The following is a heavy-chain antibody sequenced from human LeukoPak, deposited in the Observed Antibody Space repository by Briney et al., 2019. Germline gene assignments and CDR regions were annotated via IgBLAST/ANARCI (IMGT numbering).Heavy chain of an antibody. J-gene: IGHJ4*02. CDR2: IWYDGSNK. CDR3: ARGRGCSSMSCYPDY. D-gene: IGHD2-2*01. V-gene: IGHV3-33*01. Sequence: PGGSLRLSCAASGFTFSRFGMHWVRQAPGKGLEWVAVIWYDGSNKYYADSVKGRFTISRDNSKNTLYLEMNSLRAEDTAVYYCARGRGCSSMSCYPDYWGQGTLVTVSS. CDR1: GFTFSRFG.